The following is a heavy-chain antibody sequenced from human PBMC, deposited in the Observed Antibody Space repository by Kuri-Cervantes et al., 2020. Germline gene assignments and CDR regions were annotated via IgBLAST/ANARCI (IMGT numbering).Heavy chain of an antibody. V-gene: IGHV4-39*07. CDR3: ARSRDYYDSDVVPWFDP. D-gene: IGHD3-22*01. CDR2: IYYSGST. CDR1: GGSISSSSYY. J-gene: IGHJ5*02. Sequence: SETLSLTCTVSGGSISSSSYYWGWIRQPPGKGLEWIGSIYYSGSTYYNPSLKSRVTISVDTSKNQFSLKLSSVTAAGTAVYYCARSRDYYDSDVVPWFDPWGQGTLVTVSS.